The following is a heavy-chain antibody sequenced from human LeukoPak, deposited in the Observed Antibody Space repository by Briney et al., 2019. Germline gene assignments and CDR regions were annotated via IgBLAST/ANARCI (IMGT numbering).Heavy chain of an antibody. CDR3: TTLGYHLDS. D-gene: IGHD3-22*01. V-gene: IGHV3-23*01. J-gene: IGHJ4*02. CDR2: ISDGGGST. Sequence: SGGSLRLSCAASGFTFSNYVMSWVRQPPGKGLEWFSGISDGGGSTYYADSVKGRFTISRDNARNSLYLQMNSLRAEDTALYYCTTLGYHLDSWGQGTLVTVSS. CDR1: GFTFSNYV.